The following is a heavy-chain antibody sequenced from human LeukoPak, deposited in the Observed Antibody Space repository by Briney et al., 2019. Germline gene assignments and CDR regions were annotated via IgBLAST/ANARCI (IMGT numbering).Heavy chain of an antibody. CDR1: GFTFSSYG. CDR2: IRYDGSNK. J-gene: IGHJ4*02. V-gene: IGHV3-30*02. CDR3: ATDYCGGDCYSYYFDY. D-gene: IGHD2-21*01. Sequence: PGGSLRLSCAASGFTFSSYGMHWVRQAPGKGLEWVAFIRYDGSNKYYADSVKGRFTISRDNSKNTLYLQMNSLRAEDTAVYYCATDYCGGDCYSYYFDYWGQGTQVTVSS.